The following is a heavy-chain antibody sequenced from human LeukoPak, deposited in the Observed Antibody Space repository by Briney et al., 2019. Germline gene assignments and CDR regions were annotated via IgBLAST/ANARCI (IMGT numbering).Heavy chain of an antibody. V-gene: IGHV3-53*01. J-gene: IGHJ4*02. CDR1: GFTVSHNY. Sequence: GGSLRLSCAAPGFTVSHNYMTWVRQAPGKGLEWVSFIYTGGSTFYADSVKGRFTISRDNSKNTLYLQMNSLRAGDTAIYYCARGHEALDYWGQGTLVTVSS. CDR2: IYTGGST. CDR3: ARGHEALDY.